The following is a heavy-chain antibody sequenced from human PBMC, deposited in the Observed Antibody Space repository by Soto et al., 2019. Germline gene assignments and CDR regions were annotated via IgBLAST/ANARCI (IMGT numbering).Heavy chain of an antibody. CDR1: GASISNYY. J-gene: IGHJ4*02. CDR2: IYASGTT. V-gene: IGHV4-4*07. D-gene: IGHD1-1*01. Sequence: QVRLQESGPGLVKPSETLSLTCTVSGASISNYYWSWIRQPAGKGLECLGRIYASGTTTYNPSLRSRVTMSVDTSKTQFSLNLNSVTAADTAVYYCARESRSELGTVEYWGQGTLVTVYS. CDR3: ARESRSELGTVEY.